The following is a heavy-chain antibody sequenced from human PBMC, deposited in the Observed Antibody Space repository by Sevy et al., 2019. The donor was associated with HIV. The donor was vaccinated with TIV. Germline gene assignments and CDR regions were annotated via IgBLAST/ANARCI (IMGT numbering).Heavy chain of an antibody. CDR3: VKGMDSAGKYVNFDS. D-gene: IGHD3-22*01. J-gene: IGHJ4*02. Sequence: GGSLRLSCAVSGFMFDAYAMHWVRQSPGKGLEWVSSISWNGENMGYADFVKGRFTISRDNAKKSLYLQMNGLRVEDTAFAYCVKGMDSAGKYVNFDSWGQGTLVTISS. CDR2: ISWNGENM. V-gene: IGHV3-9*01. CDR1: GFMFDAYA.